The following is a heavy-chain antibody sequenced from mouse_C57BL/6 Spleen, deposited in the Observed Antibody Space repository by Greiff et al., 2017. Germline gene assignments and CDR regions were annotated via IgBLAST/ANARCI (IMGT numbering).Heavy chain of an antibody. J-gene: IGHJ4*01. CDR3: AYDGYDVGAMDY. Sequence: QVQLQQPGAELMKPGASVKVSCKASGYTFTSYWMHWVKQRPGQGLEWIGRIHPSDSDTNYNQKFKGKATLTVDKSSSTAYMQLSSLTSEDTAVYYCAYDGYDVGAMDYWGQGTSVTVSS. CDR2: IHPSDSDT. D-gene: IGHD2-3*01. CDR1: GYTFTSYW. V-gene: IGHV1-74*01.